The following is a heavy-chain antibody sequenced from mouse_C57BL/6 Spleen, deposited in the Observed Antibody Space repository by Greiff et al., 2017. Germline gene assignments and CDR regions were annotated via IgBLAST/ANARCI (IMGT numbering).Heavy chain of an antibody. Sequence: QVTLKVSGPGILQPSQTLSMTCSFSGFSLSTFGMGVGRIRQPSGKGLEWLAHIWWDDDKYYNPALKSRPSISKDNSKNQVFLKVVNVDTADTATYYCARIEYYGSSYWYMDVWGTGTTVTVSS. CDR2: IWWDDDK. CDR1: GFSLSTFGMG. J-gene: IGHJ1*03. D-gene: IGHD1-1*01. V-gene: IGHV8-8*01. CDR3: ARIEYYGSSYWYMDV.